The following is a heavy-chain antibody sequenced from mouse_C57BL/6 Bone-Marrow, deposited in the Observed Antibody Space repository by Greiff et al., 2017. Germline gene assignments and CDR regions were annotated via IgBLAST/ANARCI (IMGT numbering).Heavy chain of an antibody. CDR1: GISITTGNYR. J-gene: IGHJ3*01. Sequence: EVKLMESGPGLVKPSQTVFLTCTVTGISITTGNYRWSWIRQFPGNKLEWIGYIYYSGTITYKPSLKSRTTITRDTPKNQFFLEMNSFTAKDTATYYGARDDSNDLAWFAYWGQGTLVTVSA. CDR2: IYYSGTI. V-gene: IGHV3-5*01. D-gene: IGHD2-12*01. CDR3: ARDDSNDLAWFAY.